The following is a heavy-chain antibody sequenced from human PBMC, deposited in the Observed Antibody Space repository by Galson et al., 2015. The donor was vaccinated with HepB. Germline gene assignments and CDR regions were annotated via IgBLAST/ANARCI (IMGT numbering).Heavy chain of an antibody. D-gene: IGHD5-24*01. CDR2: IYSGGST. Sequence: SLRLSCAASGFTVSSNYMSWVRQAPGKGLEWVSVIYSGGSTYYADSVKGRFTISRDNSKNTLYLQMNSLRAEDTAVYYCATPGDGYNLWGIYDYWGQGTLVTVSS. CDR3: ATPGDGYNLWGIYDY. CDR1: GFTVSSNY. V-gene: IGHV3-66*01. J-gene: IGHJ4*02.